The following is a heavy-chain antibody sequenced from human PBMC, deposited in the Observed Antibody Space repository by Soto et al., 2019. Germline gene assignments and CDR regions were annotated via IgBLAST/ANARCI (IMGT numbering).Heavy chain of an antibody. CDR2: IKSKTDGGTP. D-gene: IGHD1-1*01. Sequence: GGSLRLSCAASGFAFTTAWINWVRQAPGKGLEWVGRIKSKTDGGTPDFAAPVRGRFTISRDNAKNSLYLQMNSLRAEDTAVYYCARDGVRVRNWNPMTHYYYYMDVWGKGTTVTVSS. CDR3: ARDGVRVRNWNPMTHYYYYMDV. V-gene: IGHV3-15*07. CDR1: GFAFTTAW. J-gene: IGHJ6*03.